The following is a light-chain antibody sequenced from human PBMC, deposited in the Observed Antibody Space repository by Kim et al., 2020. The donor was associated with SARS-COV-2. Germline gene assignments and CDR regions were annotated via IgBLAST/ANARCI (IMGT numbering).Light chain of an antibody. J-gene: IGLJ1*01. CDR1: STDVGGYNY. CDR3: CSYAGYYSYV. V-gene: IGLV2-11*01. CDR2: DVS. Sequence: QSALTQPASVSGSPGQSITISCTGSSTDVGGYNYVSWYQQYPGKAPPRLMIYDVSKRPSGVPDRFSGSKSGNTASLTISGLQAEDEGDYYCCSYAGYYSYVFGSGTKVTVL.